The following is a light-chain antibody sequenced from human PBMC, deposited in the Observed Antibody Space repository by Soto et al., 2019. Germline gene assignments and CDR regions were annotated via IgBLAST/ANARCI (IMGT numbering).Light chain of an antibody. Sequence: QSALTQPASVSGSPGQSITISCTGTSSDIGHYDYVSWYQQHPGKAPKLMIYEVIRRPSGVPDRFSGSKSGNTASLTVSGLQAEDEADYYCCSYAGSNSLIFGGGTKVTVL. CDR3: CSYAGSNSLI. CDR2: EVI. CDR1: SSDIGHYDY. J-gene: IGLJ2*01. V-gene: IGLV2-8*01.